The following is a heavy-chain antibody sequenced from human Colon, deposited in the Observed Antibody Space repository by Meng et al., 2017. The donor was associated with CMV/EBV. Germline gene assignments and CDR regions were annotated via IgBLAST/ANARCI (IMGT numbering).Heavy chain of an antibody. Sequence: GESLKISCQVSGNRFSNYWIGWVRQMPGKGLDWMAIIYPGDSDAVHNPSFQGRVTISADKSISTAYLQWSCLRASDTAMYYCVRREYFGTESGNWGRGTMVTVSS. CDR3: VRREYFGTESGN. CDR2: IYPGDSDA. V-gene: IGHV5-51*01. CDR1: GNRFSNYW. J-gene: IGHJ4*02. D-gene: IGHD2/OR15-2a*01.